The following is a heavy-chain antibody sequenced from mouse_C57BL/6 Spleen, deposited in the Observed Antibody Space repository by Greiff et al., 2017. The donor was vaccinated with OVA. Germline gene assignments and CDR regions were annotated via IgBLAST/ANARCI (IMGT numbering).Heavy chain of an antibody. Sequence: EVQLVESGGGLVKPGGSLKLSCAASGFTFSDYGMHWVRQAPEKGLEWVAYISSGSSTIYYADTVKGRFTISRDNAKNTLFLQMTSLRSEDTAIYYCARSPDGYPYYFDYWGQGTTLTVSS. CDR3: ARSPDGYPYYFDY. D-gene: IGHD2-3*01. V-gene: IGHV5-17*01. CDR1: GFTFSDYG. CDR2: ISSGSSTI. J-gene: IGHJ2*01.